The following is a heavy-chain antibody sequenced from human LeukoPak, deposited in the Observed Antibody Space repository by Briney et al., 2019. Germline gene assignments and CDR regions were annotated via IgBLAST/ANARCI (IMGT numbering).Heavy chain of an antibody. CDR3: AGAPAGTPLDN. CDR2: IYTSGQA. Sequence: SETLSLTCSVSGGSIAIYYWHWVRQSADKRLEWLGRIYTSGQATYSPSLKSRVAMSIDTSKNQLSLRLISVTAADSAIYYCAGAPAGTPLDNWGQGTQVIVSS. CDR1: GGSIAIYY. V-gene: IGHV4-4*07. J-gene: IGHJ4*02. D-gene: IGHD1/OR15-1a*01.